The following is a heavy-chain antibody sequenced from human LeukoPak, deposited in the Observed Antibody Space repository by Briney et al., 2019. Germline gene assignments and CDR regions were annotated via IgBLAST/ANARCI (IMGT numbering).Heavy chain of an antibody. CDR1: GYTFTDYY. J-gene: IGHJ4*02. Sequence: ASVKISCKVSGYTFTDYYMHWVQQAPGKGLEWMGLVDPEDGETIYAEKSQGRVTITADTSTDTAYMELSSLRSEDTAVYYCATDKAAITPYYFDYWGQGTLVTVSS. CDR3: ATDKAAITPYYFDY. CDR2: VDPEDGET. V-gene: IGHV1-69-2*01. D-gene: IGHD2-2*02.